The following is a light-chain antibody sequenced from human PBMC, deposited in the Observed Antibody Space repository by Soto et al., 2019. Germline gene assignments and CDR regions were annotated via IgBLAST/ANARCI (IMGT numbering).Light chain of an antibody. J-gene: IGLJ2*01. CDR3: QVWDTTINHVL. Sequence: SYVLTQPPSVSVAPGQTARITCGGNRIGTESVHWYQQKPGQAPVLVVYDDSDRPSGIPERFSGPTSGNTATLTLSRVEAGDEADYYCQVWDTTINHVLFGGGTKLTVL. V-gene: IGLV3-21*02. CDR1: RIGTES. CDR2: DDS.